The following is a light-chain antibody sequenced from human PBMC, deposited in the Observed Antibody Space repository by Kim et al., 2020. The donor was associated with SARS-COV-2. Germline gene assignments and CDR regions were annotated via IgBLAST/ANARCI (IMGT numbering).Light chain of an antibody. CDR2: AVS. V-gene: IGLV2-18*02. CDR1: SSDVGPYDR. J-gene: IGLJ2*01. Sequence: GQSGTISCTGTSSDVGPYDRVSWYQQSPGTAPKLLILAVSSRPSGVPDRFSGSKSGNTASLTISGLQAEDEADYYCSSYTTTNTLIFGGGTQLTVL. CDR3: SSYTTTNTLI.